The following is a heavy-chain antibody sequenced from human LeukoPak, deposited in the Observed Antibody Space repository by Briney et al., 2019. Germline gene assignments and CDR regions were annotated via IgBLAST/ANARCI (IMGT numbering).Heavy chain of an antibody. J-gene: IGHJ4*02. Sequence: ASVKDSCKASVYTFTSYGLSWVRQAPGQGLAWMGWISAYNGNTNYAHKLHGRVTLTTDTSTSTAYMELTSLRSDDTAVYYCARGQVRDCQYGSYSTGVFDYWGQGTLVSVSS. D-gene: IGHD1-26*01. CDR1: VYTFTSYG. V-gene: IGHV1-18*01. CDR2: ISAYNGNT. CDR3: ARGQVRDCQYGSYSTGVFDY.